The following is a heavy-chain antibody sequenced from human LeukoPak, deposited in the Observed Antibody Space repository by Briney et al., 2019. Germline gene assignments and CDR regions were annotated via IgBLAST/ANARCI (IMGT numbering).Heavy chain of an antibody. J-gene: IGHJ4*02. V-gene: IGHV3-13*01. CDR3: ATDSPETAAFDY. CDR1: GFTFSSYD. D-gene: IGHD1-1*01. CDR2: VGTAGDT. Sequence: GGSLRLSCAASGFTFSSYDMHWVRQATGKGLEWVSAVGTAGDTYYPGSVKGRFTISRENAKNSLFLQMNSLRAGDTAVYYCATDSPETAAFDYWGQGTLVTVSS.